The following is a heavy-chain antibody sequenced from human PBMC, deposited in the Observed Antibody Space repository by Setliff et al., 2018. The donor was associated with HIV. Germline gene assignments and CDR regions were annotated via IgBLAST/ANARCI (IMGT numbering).Heavy chain of an antibody. Sequence: SETLSLTCAVYGGSFSGYYWTWIRQPPGRGLEWIGEIIHSGGTNYNRSLKIRVNISVDTSKNQFSLNLSSVTAADTAVYYCARGGLGVVGAIDYWSQGTLVTVSS. V-gene: IGHV4-34*01. CDR2: IIHSGGT. D-gene: IGHD2-15*01. CDR3: ARGGLGVVGAIDY. J-gene: IGHJ4*02. CDR1: GGSFSGYY.